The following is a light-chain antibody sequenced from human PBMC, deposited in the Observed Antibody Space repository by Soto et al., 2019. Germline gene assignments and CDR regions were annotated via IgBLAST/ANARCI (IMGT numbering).Light chain of an antibody. J-gene: IGKJ1*01. Sequence: DIQMTQSPSSVSASVGDRVTITCRASQTISTYLNWYQQKPGQAPKLLIYAASSLQSGVPSRFSGSGGGTDFTLTISDLRPEDFATYYCRQSYTSLWTFGQGTKVEVK. V-gene: IGKV1-39*01. CDR2: AAS. CDR1: QTISTY. CDR3: RQSYTSLWT.